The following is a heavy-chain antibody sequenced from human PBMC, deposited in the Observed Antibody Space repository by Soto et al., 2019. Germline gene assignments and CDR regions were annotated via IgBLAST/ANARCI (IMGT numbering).Heavy chain of an antibody. V-gene: IGHV4-38-2*02. CDR1: HDSVSSGYY. CDR2: THHSGST. Sequence: SETLSLTCAVSHDSVSSGYYWAWIRQPPGKGLEWIGSTHHSGSTYYNPSLKSRVTILVDSSKNQFSLKVRSVTAADTAVYYCAKDQGQTAMAHWGQGTQVTVSS. D-gene: IGHD5-18*01. J-gene: IGHJ4*02. CDR3: AKDQGQTAMAH.